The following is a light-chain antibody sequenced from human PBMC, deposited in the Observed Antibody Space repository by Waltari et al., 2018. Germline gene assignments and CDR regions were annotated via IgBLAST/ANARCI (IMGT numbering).Light chain of an antibody. Sequence: QAVVTQEPSLTVSPGGTVTLTCGSNTGAVTSGHYPYWFQQKPGQAPRTLIYDTSHRHSWTPARFSGSLLGGKAALTLAGAQPEDEAEYYCLLSYSGARPAVFGGGTQLTVL. CDR1: TGAVTSGHY. V-gene: IGLV7-46*01. CDR3: LLSYSGARPAV. J-gene: IGLJ7*01. CDR2: DTS.